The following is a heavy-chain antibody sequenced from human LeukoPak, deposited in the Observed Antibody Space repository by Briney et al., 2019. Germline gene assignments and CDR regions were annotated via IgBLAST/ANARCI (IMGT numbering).Heavy chain of an antibody. CDR3: ARSHGGVFDY. D-gene: IGHD5-18*01. J-gene: IGHJ4*02. CDR1: GGSISSSSYY. CDR2: IYYSGST. Sequence: SETLSLTCTVSGGSISSSSYYWGWIRQPPGKGLEWIGSIYYSGSTYYNPSLKSRVTISVDTSKNQFSLKLSSVTAADTAVYYCARSHGGVFDYWGQGTLVTVSS. V-gene: IGHV4-39*07.